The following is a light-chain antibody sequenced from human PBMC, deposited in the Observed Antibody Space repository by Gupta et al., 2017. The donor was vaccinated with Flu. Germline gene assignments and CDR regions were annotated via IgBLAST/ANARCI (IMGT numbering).Light chain of an antibody. V-gene: IGLV2-11*01. CDR1: SSDVGGYNY. J-gene: IGLJ3*02. CDR3: YSVAFNYTWV. CDR2: DVT. Sequence: SALTQPRTVSGSPWQPVTISCTGTSSDVGGYNYVCWYQHHPGKAPNVMVYDVTRRPAGVPDGFSVSKSGNTASLTISELPEGDAADYYCYSVAFNYTWVFGGGTKVTVL.